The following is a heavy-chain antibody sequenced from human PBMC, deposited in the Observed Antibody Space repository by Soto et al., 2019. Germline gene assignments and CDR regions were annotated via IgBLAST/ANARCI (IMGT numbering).Heavy chain of an antibody. CDR2: IYYSGST. J-gene: IGHJ4*02. D-gene: IGHD3-10*01. CDR1: GGYMSSYY. Sequence: SETLSLTCTVAGGYMSSYYWSWIRQPPGKGLEWIGYIYYSGSTNYNPSLKSRVTISVDTSKNQFSLKLSSVTAADTAVYYCARQVGYDYGSGSYSHFEYWGQGTLVTVSS. V-gene: IGHV4-59*08. CDR3: ARQVGYDYGSGSYSHFEY.